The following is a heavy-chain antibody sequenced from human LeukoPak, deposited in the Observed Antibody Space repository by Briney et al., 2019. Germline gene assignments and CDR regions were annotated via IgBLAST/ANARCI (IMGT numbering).Heavy chain of an antibody. CDR3: ASKLTAVAGYFDC. CDR1: GFTFSSYA. J-gene: IGHJ4*02. D-gene: IGHD6-19*01. V-gene: IGHV3-30-3*01. CDR2: ISYDGSNK. Sequence: GGSLRLSCAASGFTFSSYAMHWVRQAPGKGLEWVAVISYDGSNKYYADSVKGRFTISRDNSKNTLYLQMNSLRAEDTAVYYCASKLTAVAGYFDCWGQGTLVTVSS.